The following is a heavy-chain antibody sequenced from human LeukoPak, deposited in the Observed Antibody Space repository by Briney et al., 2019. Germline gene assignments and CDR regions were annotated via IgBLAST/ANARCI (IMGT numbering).Heavy chain of an antibody. J-gene: IGHJ4*02. CDR3: ARGAGWYFFDY. CDR1: GFTFSSYA. CDR2: ISSDGTNK. V-gene: IGHV3-30-3*01. Sequence: GGSLRLSCAASGFTFSSYAVYWVRQAPGKGLEWVAVISSDGTNKYYADSVKGRFTISRDSSKNTLYLQMNSLRPEDTAVYYCARGAGWYFFDYWGQGTLVTVSS. D-gene: IGHD2-15*01.